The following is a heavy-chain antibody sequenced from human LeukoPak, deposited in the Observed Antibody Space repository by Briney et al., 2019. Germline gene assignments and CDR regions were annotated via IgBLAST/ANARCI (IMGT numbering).Heavy chain of an antibody. J-gene: IGHJ4*02. Sequence: GGSLRLSCVASGLSVGGSYMSWVRHAPGKGLEWVSVIYSGDRTYYADSVKGRFTISRDTSKNTLYLQMNNLRADDTAMYYCTRDLTGTTWSENDYWGQGTLVTVSS. D-gene: IGHD6-13*01. CDR1: GLSVGGSY. CDR2: IYSGDRT. V-gene: IGHV3-53*01. CDR3: TRDLTGTTWSENDY.